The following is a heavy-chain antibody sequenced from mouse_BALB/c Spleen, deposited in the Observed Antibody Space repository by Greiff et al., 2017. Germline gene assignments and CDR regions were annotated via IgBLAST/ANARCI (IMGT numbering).Heavy chain of an antibody. V-gene: IGHV2-2*02. J-gene: IGHJ3*01. CDR3: ARNYHYDYDAWFAY. D-gene: IGHD2-4*01. CDR2: IWSGGST. CDR1: GFSLTSYG. Sequence: QVQLQQSGPGLVQPSQSLSITCTVSGFSLTSYGVHWVRQSPGKGLEWLGVIWSGGSTDYNAAFISRLSISKDNSKSQVFFKMNSLQANDTAIYYCARNYHYDYDAWFAYWGQGTLVTVSA.